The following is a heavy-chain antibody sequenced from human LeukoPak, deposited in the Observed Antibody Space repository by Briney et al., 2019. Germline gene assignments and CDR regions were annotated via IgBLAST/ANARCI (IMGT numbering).Heavy chain of an antibody. V-gene: IGHV3-64*01. D-gene: IGHD5-18*01. J-gene: IGHJ6*04. Sequence: GGSLRLSCAASGFTFSSYAMHWVRQAPGKGLEYVSAISSNGGSTYYANSVKGRFTISRDNSKNTLYLQMGSLRAEDMAVYYCASSLDVQLWSLDVWGKGTTVTISS. CDR2: ISSNGGST. CDR3: ASSLDVQLWSLDV. CDR1: GFTFSSYA.